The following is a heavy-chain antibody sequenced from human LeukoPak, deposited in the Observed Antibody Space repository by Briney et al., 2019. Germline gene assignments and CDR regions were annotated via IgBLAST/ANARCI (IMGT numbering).Heavy chain of an antibody. Sequence: ASVKVSCKASGGTFSSYAISWVRQAPGQGFEWMGGIIPIFGTANYAQKFQGRVTITADESTSTAYMELSSLRSEDTAVYYCARVTGIRTAFDYWGQGTLVTVSS. CDR3: ARVTGIRTAFDY. J-gene: IGHJ4*02. CDR1: GGTFSSYA. V-gene: IGHV1-69*13. D-gene: IGHD1-14*01. CDR2: IIPIFGTA.